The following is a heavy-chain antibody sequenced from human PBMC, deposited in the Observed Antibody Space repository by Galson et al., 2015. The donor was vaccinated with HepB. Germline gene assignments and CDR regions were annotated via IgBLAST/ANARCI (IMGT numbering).Heavy chain of an antibody. J-gene: IGHJ1*01. D-gene: IGHD6-19*01. V-gene: IGHV3-23*01. Sequence: SLRLSCAASGFTFSSYAMSWVRQAPGKGLEWVSAISGSGGSTYYADSVKGRFTISRDNSKNTLYPQMNSLRAEDTAVYYCAKAQVPKRRPGIAVGGPQHWGQGTLVTVSS. CDR2: ISGSGGST. CDR1: GFTFSSYA. CDR3: AKAQVPKRRPGIAVGGPQH.